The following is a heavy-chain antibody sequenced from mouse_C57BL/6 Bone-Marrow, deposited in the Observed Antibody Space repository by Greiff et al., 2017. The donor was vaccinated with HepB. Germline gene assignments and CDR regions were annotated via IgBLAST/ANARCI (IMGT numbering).Heavy chain of an antibody. J-gene: IGHJ2*01. CDR1: GYAFSSSW. CDR2: IYPGDGDT. CDR3: ARRRELGRDFDY. D-gene: IGHD4-1*01. V-gene: IGHV1-82*01. Sequence: VQRVESGPELVKPGASVKISCKASGYAFSSSWMNWVKQRPGKGLEWIGRIYPGDGDTNYNGKFKGKATLTADKSSSTAYMQLSSLTSEDSAVYFCARRRELGRDFDYWGQGTTLTVSS.